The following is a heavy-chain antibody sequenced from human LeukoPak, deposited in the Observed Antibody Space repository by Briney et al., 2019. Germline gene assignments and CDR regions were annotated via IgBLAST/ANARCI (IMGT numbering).Heavy chain of an antibody. J-gene: IGHJ4*02. CDR3: ARSNQADDY. V-gene: IGHV3-74*01. CDR2: INPGGSSI. D-gene: IGHD1-14*01. Sequence: GGSLSLSCAASGFTFSSYWMHWVRQVPGKGLVWVARINPGGSSITYADSVKGRFTISRDNAKNTLYLQMDSLRAEDTGVYYCARSNQADDYWGQGTLVTVSS. CDR1: GFTFSSYW.